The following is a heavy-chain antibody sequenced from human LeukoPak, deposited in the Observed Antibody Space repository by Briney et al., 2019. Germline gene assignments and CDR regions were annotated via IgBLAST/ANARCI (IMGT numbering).Heavy chain of an antibody. D-gene: IGHD3-9*01. CDR2: ISSSSSYI. CDR1: GFTFSSYS. Sequence: PGGSLRLSCAASGFTFSSYSMNWVRQAPGKGLEWVSSISSSSSYIYYADSVKGRFTISRDNAKNSLYLQTNSLRAEDTAVYYCARFDILTGYSYAWGQGTLVTVSS. V-gene: IGHV3-21*01. J-gene: IGHJ5*02. CDR3: ARFDILTGYSYA.